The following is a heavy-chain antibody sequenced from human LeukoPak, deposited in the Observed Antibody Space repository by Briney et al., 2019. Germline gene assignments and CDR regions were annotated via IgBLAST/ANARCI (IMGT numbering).Heavy chain of an antibody. Sequence: SETLSLTCTVSGGSISSSSYYWGWIRQPPGKGLEWIGSIYYSGSTYYNPSLKSRVTISVDTSKNQFSLKLSSVTAADTAVYYCARRLLWVAAADDAFDIWGQGTMVTVSS. J-gene: IGHJ3*02. CDR1: GGSISSSSYY. CDR2: IYYSGST. CDR3: ARRLLWVAAADDAFDI. D-gene: IGHD6-13*01. V-gene: IGHV4-39*01.